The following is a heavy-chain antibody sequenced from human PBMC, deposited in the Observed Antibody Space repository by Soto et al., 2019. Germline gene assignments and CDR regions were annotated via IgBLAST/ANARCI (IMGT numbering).Heavy chain of an antibody. CDR3: ARDFPGYGLDS. CDR2: VYYNGIT. D-gene: IGHD5-18*01. CDR1: GGSINNHY. Sequence: SETLSLTCTVSGGSINNHYWSWIRQPPGKGLEWLGYVYYNGITNYNPSLKSRVTISVDTSKNQFSLKLSSVTAADTAVYYCARDFPGYGLDSWGQGTLVTVSS. V-gene: IGHV4-59*11. J-gene: IGHJ5*01.